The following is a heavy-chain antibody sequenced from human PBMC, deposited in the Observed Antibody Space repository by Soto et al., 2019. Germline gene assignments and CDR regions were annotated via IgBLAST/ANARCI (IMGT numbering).Heavy chain of an antibody. CDR1: GYTFTSYD. V-gene: IGHV1-8*01. J-gene: IGHJ3*02. CDR2: MKPNSGNT. CDR3: ARGTVRDYISADAFEI. D-gene: IGHD4-17*01. Sequence: ASVKVSCKASGYTFTSYDINWVRQATGQGLEWMGWMKPNSGNTGYAQKCQGRVTMTRNTSISTAYMELSSLRSEDTAVYYCARGTVRDYISADAFEIWGQGTMVTVSS.